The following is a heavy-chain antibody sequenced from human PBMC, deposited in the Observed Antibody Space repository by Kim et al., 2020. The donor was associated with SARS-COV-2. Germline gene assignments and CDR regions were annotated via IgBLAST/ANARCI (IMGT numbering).Heavy chain of an antibody. Sequence: SSSRTIYYADSVKGRFTISRDNAKNSLYLRMNSLRAEDTAVYYCARDISYWGQGTLVTVSS. CDR2: SSSRTI. V-gene: IGHV3-11*01. J-gene: IGHJ4*02. CDR3: ARDISY.